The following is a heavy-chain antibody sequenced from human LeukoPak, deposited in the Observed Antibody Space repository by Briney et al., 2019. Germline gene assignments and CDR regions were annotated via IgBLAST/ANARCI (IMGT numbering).Heavy chain of an antibody. CDR1: GFTFSSYA. D-gene: IGHD1-26*01. Sequence: GGSLRLSCAASGFTFSSYAMHWVRQAPGKGLEWVAVISYDGSNKYYADSVKGRFSFSRDNSNNTLYLQMNNLRPEDTALYYCARESHEGATRAYNWFDPWGQGTLVSVSS. J-gene: IGHJ5*02. CDR3: ARESHEGATRAYNWFDP. CDR2: ISYDGSNK. V-gene: IGHV3-30*04.